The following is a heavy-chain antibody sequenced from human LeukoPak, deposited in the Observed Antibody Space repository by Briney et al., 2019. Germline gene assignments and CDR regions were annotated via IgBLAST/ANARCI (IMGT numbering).Heavy chain of an antibody. CDR2: IYHSGST. Sequence: SETLSLTCAVSGGSISSSNWWSWVRQPPGKGLEWIGEIYHSGSTNYNPSLKSRVTISVDKSKNQFSLMVDSVTAADTAVYYCARELGTRSGYSDAFDIWGQGTMVTISS. D-gene: IGHD3-22*01. J-gene: IGHJ3*02. CDR1: GGSISSSNW. V-gene: IGHV4-4*02. CDR3: ARELGTRSGYSDAFDI.